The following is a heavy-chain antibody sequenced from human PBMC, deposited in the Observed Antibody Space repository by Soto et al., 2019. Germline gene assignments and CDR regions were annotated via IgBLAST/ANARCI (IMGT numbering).Heavy chain of an antibody. CDR3: ARVGVVAATRSFYYYYYMDV. Sequence: EVQLVESGGGLVQPGGSLRLSCAASGFTFSSYWMSWVRQAPGKGLEWVANIKQDGSEKYYVDSVKGRFTISRDNAKNSLYLQMNSLRAEDTAVYYCARVGVVAATRSFYYYYYMDVWGKGTTVTVSS. CDR1: GFTFSSYW. V-gene: IGHV3-7*04. D-gene: IGHD2-15*01. J-gene: IGHJ6*03. CDR2: IKQDGSEK.